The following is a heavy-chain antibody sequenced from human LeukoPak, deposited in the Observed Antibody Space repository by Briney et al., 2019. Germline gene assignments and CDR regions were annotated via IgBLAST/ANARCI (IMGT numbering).Heavy chain of an antibody. CDR2: INQDGTEK. Sequence: GGSLRLSCAASGFTFSSYWMSWVRQAPGKGLEWVADINQDGTEKYYVDSVKGRFTISRDNAKNSLYLQMSSLRAEDTAVYYCAREGSSPSCGDYWGQGTLVTVSS. CDR3: AREGSSPSCGDY. CDR1: GFTFSSYW. D-gene: IGHD2-2*01. J-gene: IGHJ4*02. V-gene: IGHV3-7*01.